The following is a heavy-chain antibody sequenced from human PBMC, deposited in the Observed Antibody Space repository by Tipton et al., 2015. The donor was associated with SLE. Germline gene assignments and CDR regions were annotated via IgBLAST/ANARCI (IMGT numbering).Heavy chain of an antibody. CDR3: AKPAGYPGAFDI. CDR2: INSDGSST. CDR1: GFTFSSYW. D-gene: IGHD6-13*01. J-gene: IGHJ3*02. Sequence: SLRLSCAASGFTFSSYWMHWVRQAPGKGLVWVSRINSDGSSTSYADSVKGRFTTSRDNSKNTLYLQMNSLRAEDTAVYYCAKPAGYPGAFDIWGQGTMVTVSS. V-gene: IGHV3-74*01.